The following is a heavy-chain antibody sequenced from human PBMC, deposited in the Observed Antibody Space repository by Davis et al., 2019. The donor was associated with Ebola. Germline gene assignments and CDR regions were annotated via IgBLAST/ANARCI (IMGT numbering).Heavy chain of an antibody. CDR3: ARVLYYYDSSGYYYFDY. CDR2: INSDGSST. V-gene: IGHV3-74*01. CDR1: GFTFDDYG. Sequence: GESLKISCAASGFTFDDYGMSWVRQAPGKGLEWVSGINSDGSSTSYADSVKGRFTISRDNAKNTLYLQMNSLRAEDTAVYYCARVLYYYDSSGYYYFDYWGQGTLVTVSS. D-gene: IGHD3-22*01. J-gene: IGHJ4*02.